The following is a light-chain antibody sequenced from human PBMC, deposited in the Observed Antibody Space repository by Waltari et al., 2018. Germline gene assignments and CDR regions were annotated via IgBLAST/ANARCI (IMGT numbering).Light chain of an antibody. J-gene: IGKJ1*01. CDR1: QSISSY. CDR3: QQSYRTPWT. Sequence: DIQMTQSPSSLSASVGDRVTITCRASQSISSYLNWYQQKPGKAPQLLIYAASSLQSGGPSRFRGMGSGTDFTLTISSLQPEDFATYYCQQSYRTPWTFGQGTKVEIK. CDR2: AAS. V-gene: IGKV1-39*01.